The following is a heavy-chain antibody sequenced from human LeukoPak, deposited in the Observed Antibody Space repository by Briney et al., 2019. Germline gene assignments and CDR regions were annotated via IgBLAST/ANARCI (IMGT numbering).Heavy chain of an antibody. D-gene: IGHD4-17*01. CDR1: GGSISRYY. Sequence: SETLSLTCTGPGGSISRYYWSWIRQPPGKGLEWIGYIYYSGSTNYNPSLKSRVTISVDTSKNQFSLKLSSVTAADTAVYYSARLGTYGDYPNPYYYYYYMDVWGKWTTVTVSS. CDR3: ARLGTYGDYPNPYYYYYYMDV. V-gene: IGHV4-59*01. J-gene: IGHJ6*03. CDR2: IYYSGST.